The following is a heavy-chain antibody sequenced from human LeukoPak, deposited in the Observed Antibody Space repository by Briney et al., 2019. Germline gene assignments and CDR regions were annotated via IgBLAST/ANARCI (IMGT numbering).Heavy chain of an antibody. CDR2: IYYSGTT. V-gene: IGHV4-39*07. CDR1: GGSISSTYY. CDR3: ARRYCSGGSCNSERGVFDI. J-gene: IGHJ3*02. Sequence: SETLSLTCTVSGGSISSTYYWDWIRQPPGKGLEWIGSIYYSGTTYYNPSLKSRVTISVDTSKNQFSLKLSSVTAADTAVYYCARRYCSGGSCNSERGVFDIWGKGKMVTVSS. D-gene: IGHD2-15*01.